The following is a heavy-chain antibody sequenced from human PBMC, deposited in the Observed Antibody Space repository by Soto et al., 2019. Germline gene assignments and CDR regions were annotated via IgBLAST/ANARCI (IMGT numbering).Heavy chain of an antibody. Sequence: SETLSLTCTVSGGSISSYYWSWIRQPPGKGLEWIGFIYYSGSTNYNPSLKSRVTISVDTSKNQFSLKLSSVTAADTAVYYCARQGYCSGGSCLWSGSFYYYYMDVWGKGTTVTVSS. CDR2: IYYSGST. CDR3: ARQGYCSGGSCLWSGSFYYYYMDV. J-gene: IGHJ6*03. CDR1: GGSISSYY. D-gene: IGHD2-15*01. V-gene: IGHV4-59*08.